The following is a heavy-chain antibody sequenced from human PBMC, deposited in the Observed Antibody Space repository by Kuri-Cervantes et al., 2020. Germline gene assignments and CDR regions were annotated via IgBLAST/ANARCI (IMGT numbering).Heavy chain of an antibody. CDR3: ARSLIPAAIFDAFDI. CDR2: ISAYNGNT. CDR1: GYSFTSYG. Sequence: GESLKISCKGSGYSFTSYGISWVRQAPGQGLEWMGWISAYNGNTNYAQKLQGRVTMTTDTSTSTACMELRSLRAEDTAVYYCARSLIPAAIFDAFDIWGQGTMVTVSS. J-gene: IGHJ3*02. D-gene: IGHD2-2*02. V-gene: IGHV1-18*01.